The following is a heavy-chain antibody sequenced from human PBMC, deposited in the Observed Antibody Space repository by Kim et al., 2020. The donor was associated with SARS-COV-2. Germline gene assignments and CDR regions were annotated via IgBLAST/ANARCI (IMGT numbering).Heavy chain of an antibody. J-gene: IGHJ4*02. CDR3: ARRYYYSRGYYYFDS. D-gene: IGHD3-22*01. V-gene: IGHV3-74*01. CDR2: INGDGSTT. CDR1: GFTFRTYW. Sequence: GGSLRLSCAASGFTFRTYWMHWVRQAPGKGLVWVSRINGDGSTTNYADSVKGRFTISRDNAKNTLYLQLNSLRAEDTAVYYCARRYYYSRGYYYFDSWGQGTLVTVSS.